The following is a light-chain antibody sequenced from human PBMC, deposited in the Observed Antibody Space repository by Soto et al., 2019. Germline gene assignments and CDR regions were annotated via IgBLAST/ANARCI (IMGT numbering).Light chain of an antibody. V-gene: IGKV1-5*03. Sequence: DIQMTQSPPTLSASVGDRVTITFRASQSISSWLAWYQQKPGKAPKLLIYKASSLESGVPSRFSGSGSGTEFTLTISSLQPDDFATYYCQQYNSYQWTFGQGTKVDIK. CDR1: QSISSW. J-gene: IGKJ1*01. CDR2: KAS. CDR3: QQYNSYQWT.